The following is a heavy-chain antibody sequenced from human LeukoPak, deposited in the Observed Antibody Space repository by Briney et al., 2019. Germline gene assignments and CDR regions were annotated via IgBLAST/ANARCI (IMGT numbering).Heavy chain of an antibody. D-gene: IGHD3-22*01. V-gene: IGHV3-64*01. CDR1: GFTFSSYA. Sequence: GGSLRLSCAASGFTFSSYAMSWVRQAPGKGLEWVSAISSNGGSTYYANSVKGRFTISRDNSKNTLYLQMGSLRAEDMAVYYCARGRWGDSSGYWGQGTLVTVSS. CDR2: ISSNGGST. CDR3: ARGRWGDSSGY. J-gene: IGHJ4*02.